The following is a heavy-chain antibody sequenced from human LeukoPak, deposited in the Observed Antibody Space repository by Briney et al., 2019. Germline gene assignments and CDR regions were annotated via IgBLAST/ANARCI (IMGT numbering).Heavy chain of an antibody. D-gene: IGHD3-22*01. V-gene: IGHV3-33*01. CDR3: ARERGWLNDYNWFDP. CDR2: IWYDGSNK. CDR1: GFTFSSYG. J-gene: IGHJ5*02. Sequence: GRSPRLSCAASGFTFSSYGMHWVRQAPGKGLEWVAVIWYDGSNKYYADSVKGRFTISRGNSKNTLYLQMNSLRAEDTAVYYCARERGWLNDYNWFDPWGQGTLVTVSS.